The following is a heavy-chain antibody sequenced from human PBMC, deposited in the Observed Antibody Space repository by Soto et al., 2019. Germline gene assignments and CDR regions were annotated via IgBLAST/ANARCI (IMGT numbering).Heavy chain of an antibody. D-gene: IGHD3-22*01. J-gene: IGHJ4*02. CDR2: INHSGST. CDR1: GGSFSGYY. Sequence: QVQLQQWGAGLLKPSETLSLTCAVYGGSFSGYYWNWIRQPPGKGLEWIGEINHSGSTNYNQSLKRRVTISIDTSKNQFSLKLSSVTAADTAVYYCARGPYYYDSSGPPPEGLFDYWGQGTLVTVSS. CDR3: ARGPYYYDSSGPPPEGLFDY. V-gene: IGHV4-34*01.